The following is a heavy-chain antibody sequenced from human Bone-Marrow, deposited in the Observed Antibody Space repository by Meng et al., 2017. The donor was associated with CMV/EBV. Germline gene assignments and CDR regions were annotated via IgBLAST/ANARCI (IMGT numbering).Heavy chain of an antibody. V-gene: IGHV4-38-2*02. J-gene: IGHJ6*02. CDR3: VRQILVVPARGYGVDV. CDR1: GHSISAANF. Sequence: SETLSLTCTVSGHSISAANFWGWIRQPPGKGLEWIGVYDTGTTFYNPSLKSRVAISVDTSETQFSLKLSAVTAADTAVYYCVRQILVVPARGYGVDVWGQGTTVTVSS. CDR2: VYDTGTT. D-gene: IGHD2-2*01.